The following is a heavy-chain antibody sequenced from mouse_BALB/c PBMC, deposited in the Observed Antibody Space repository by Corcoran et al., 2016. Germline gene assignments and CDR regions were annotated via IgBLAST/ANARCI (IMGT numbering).Heavy chain of an antibody. Sequence: QIQLVQSGPELKKPGETVTISCKASGYTFTNYGMNWVKQAPGKGLKWMGWINTYTGEPTYADDFKGRFAFSLETSASTAYLQINNLKNEDTATYFCAIYYDYAMDYWGQGTSVTVSS. CDR2: INTYTGEP. CDR3: AIYYDYAMDY. D-gene: IGHD2-4*01. CDR1: GYTFTNYG. V-gene: IGHV9-3-1*01. J-gene: IGHJ4*01.